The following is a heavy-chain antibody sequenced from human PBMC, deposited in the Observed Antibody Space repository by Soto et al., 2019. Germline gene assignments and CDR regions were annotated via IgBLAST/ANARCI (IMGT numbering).Heavy chain of an antibody. CDR1: GGSFSGYY. CDR3: ACRGGSYYGFAY. CDR2: INHSGST. D-gene: IGHD1-26*01. J-gene: IGHJ4*02. Sequence: LSLTCAVYGGSFSGYYWSWIRQPPGKGLEWIGEINHSGSTNYNPSLKSRVTISVDTSKNQFSLNLSSVTAADTAVYYCACRGGSYYGFAYWGQGTLVTVSS. V-gene: IGHV4-34*01.